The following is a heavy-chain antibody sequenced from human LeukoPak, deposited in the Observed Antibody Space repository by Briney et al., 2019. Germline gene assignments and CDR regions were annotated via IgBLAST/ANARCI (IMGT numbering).Heavy chain of an antibody. Sequence: PGGSLRLSCAASAFSFSSYSMHWVRQAPGKGLEWVAVISYDGSNKYYADSVKGRFTISRDNSKNTLFLQMNSLRAEDTAVYYCATDPQDWDDDRLDYWGHGTLVTVSS. CDR1: AFSFSSYS. D-gene: IGHD1-1*01. CDR2: ISYDGSNK. CDR3: ATDPQDWDDDRLDY. V-gene: IGHV3-30*04. J-gene: IGHJ4*01.